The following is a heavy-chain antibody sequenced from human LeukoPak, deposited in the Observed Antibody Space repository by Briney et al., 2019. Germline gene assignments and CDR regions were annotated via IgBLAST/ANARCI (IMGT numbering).Heavy chain of an antibody. V-gene: IGHV3-7*01. CDR3: AKVGAWELQRVFEY. Sequence: GSLRLSCAASGFTFNDYWMTWVRQVPGRGREWVANINKDGSDKYYVDSVKGRFTISRDNAKKSLYLEMNSLTVEDTAMYYCAKVGAWELQRVFEYWGQGALVTVSS. D-gene: IGHD1-26*01. CDR2: INKDGSDK. CDR1: GFTFNDYW. J-gene: IGHJ4*02.